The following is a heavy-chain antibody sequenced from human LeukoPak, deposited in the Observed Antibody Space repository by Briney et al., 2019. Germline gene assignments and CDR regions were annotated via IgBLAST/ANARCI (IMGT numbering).Heavy chain of an antibody. CDR1: GFTFSSYA. CDR3: AKCDSSSLYYYYGMDV. D-gene: IGHD6-6*01. Sequence: SGGSLRLSCAASGFTFSSYAMSWVRQAPGKGLEWVSAISGSGDSTYYADSVKGRFTISRDNSKNTLYLQMNSLRAEDTAVYYCAKCDSSSLYYYYGMDVWGQGTMVTVSS. J-gene: IGHJ6*02. V-gene: IGHV3-23*01. CDR2: ISGSGDST.